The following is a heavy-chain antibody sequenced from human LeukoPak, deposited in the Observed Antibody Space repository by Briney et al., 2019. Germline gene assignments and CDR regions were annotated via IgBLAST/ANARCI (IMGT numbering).Heavy chain of an antibody. Sequence: ASVKVSCKASGYTFTGYYMHWVRQAPGQGLEWMGWINPNSGGTNYAQKFQGRVTMTRDTSISTAYMELSRLRSDDTAVYYCARDGGLGYSYHVAFDIWGQGTMVTVSS. CDR2: INPNSGGT. CDR1: GYTFTGYY. D-gene: IGHD5-18*01. V-gene: IGHV1-2*02. J-gene: IGHJ3*02. CDR3: ARDGGLGYSYHVAFDI.